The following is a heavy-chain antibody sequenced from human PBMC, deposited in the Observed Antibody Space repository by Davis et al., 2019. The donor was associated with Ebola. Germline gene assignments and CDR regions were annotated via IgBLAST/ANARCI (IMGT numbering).Heavy chain of an antibody. J-gene: IGHJ3*02. Sequence: ASVKVSCKASGYTFTGYYMHWVRQAPGQGLEWMGWINPNSGGTNYAQKFQGWVTMTRDTSISTAYMELSRLRSDDTAVYYCARDSYCSGGSCPGAFDIWGQGTMVTASS. CDR3: ARDSYCSGGSCPGAFDI. D-gene: IGHD2-15*01. CDR2: INPNSGGT. V-gene: IGHV1-2*04. CDR1: GYTFTGYY.